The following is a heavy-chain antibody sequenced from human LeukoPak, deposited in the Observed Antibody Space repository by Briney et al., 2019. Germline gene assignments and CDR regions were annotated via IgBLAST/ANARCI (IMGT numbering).Heavy chain of an antibody. CDR1: GGSFSGYY. D-gene: IGHD5-24*01. J-gene: IGHJ4*02. CDR3: ARDGYNFGSFDS. V-gene: IGHV4-34*01. Sequence: SETLSLTCAVYGGSFSGYYWSWIRQPPGKELEWIGETNQRGESSNNPSLKSRVTISLDTSKNQFSLKVSSVTAADTAVYFCARDGYNFGSFDSWGQGFLVTVSS. CDR2: TNQRGES.